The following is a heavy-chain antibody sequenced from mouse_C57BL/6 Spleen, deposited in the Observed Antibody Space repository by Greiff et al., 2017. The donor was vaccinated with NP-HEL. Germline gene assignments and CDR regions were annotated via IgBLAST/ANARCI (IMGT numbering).Heavy chain of an antibody. Sequence: VQLQQSGPELVKPGASVKISCKASGYAFSSSWMNWVKQRSGKGLEWIGRIYPGDGDTNYNGKFKGKATLTADKSSSTAYMQLSSLTSEDSAVYFCAREGNLLQGFAYWGQGTLVTVSA. CDR2: IYPGDGDT. CDR1: GYAFSSSW. J-gene: IGHJ3*01. D-gene: IGHD1-1*01. CDR3: AREGNLLQGFAY. V-gene: IGHV1-82*01.